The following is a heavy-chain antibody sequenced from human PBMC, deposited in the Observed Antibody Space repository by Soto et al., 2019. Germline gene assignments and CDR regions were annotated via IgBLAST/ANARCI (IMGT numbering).Heavy chain of an antibody. CDR2: INYRGTT. CDR1: GGLIINGDSY. J-gene: IGHJ4*02. D-gene: IGHD6-13*01. V-gene: IGHV4-31*03. Sequence: QVQLQESGPGLVKPSQTLSLTCTVSGGLIINGDSYLNWIRQHPEKGLEWMGYINYRGTTNYNPALKSRILISIDTSKNQFSLRLTSVTAAETAVYYCARDAPGAAPYWGKGTLVTFSS. CDR3: ARDAPGAAPY.